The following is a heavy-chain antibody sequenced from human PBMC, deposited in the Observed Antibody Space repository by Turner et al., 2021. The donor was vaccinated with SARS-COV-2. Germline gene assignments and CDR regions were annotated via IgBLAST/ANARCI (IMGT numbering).Heavy chain of an antibody. CDR2: ISWNSRSI. Sequence: EVQLVESGGGVVQPGRSLSLSCAASGFTFDDYAMHWVRQAPGKGVEWVSSISWNSRSIGYADSVKSRFTISRDNAKNSLYLQMHSLRAEDTALYYCARARGGSYYYGMDVWGQGTTVTVSS. D-gene: IGHD2-15*01. CDR3: ARARGGSYYYGMDV. J-gene: IGHJ6*02. V-gene: IGHV3-9*01. CDR1: GFTFDDYA.